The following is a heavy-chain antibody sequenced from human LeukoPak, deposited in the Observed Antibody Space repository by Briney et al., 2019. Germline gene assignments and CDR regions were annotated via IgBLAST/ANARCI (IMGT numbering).Heavy chain of an antibody. V-gene: IGHV4-59*01. CDR1: GGSISSYY. J-gene: IGHJ4*02. D-gene: IGHD2-21*02. CDR2: IYYSGST. Sequence: PSETLSLTCTVSGGSISSYYWSWIRQPPGKGLEWIGYIYYSGSTNYNSSLKSRVSMSVDTSKNQFSLKVNSVTAADAAVYYCTRLGRGGDWFDYWGQGTLVTVSS. CDR3: TRLGRGGDWFDY.